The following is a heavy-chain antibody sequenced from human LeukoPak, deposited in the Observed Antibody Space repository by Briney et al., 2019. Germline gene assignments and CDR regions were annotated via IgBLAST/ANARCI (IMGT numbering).Heavy chain of an antibody. CDR2: MYRGGTT. Sequence: GGSVRLSCAASGFTVSSNYMSWGRQAPGKGLEWVSVMYRGGTTYYADSVKGRFTIYRDNSKNTLYLQMNSLRAEDTAVYYCAREGSSTVRGVIRRDAFDLWGHGTLDTVSS. D-gene: IGHD3-10*01. CDR1: GFTVSSNY. CDR3: AREGSSTVRGVIRRDAFDL. J-gene: IGHJ3*01. V-gene: IGHV3-53*01.